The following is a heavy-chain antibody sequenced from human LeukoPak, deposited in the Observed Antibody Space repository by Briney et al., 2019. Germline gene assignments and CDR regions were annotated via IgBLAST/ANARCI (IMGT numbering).Heavy chain of an antibody. CDR1: GFTFSTYA. V-gene: IGHV3-30-3*01. J-gene: IGHJ4*02. CDR3: ARDQDYDILTGLAGVDY. Sequence: GGPLRLSCAASGFTFSTYAMHWVRQAPGKGLEWVAVISYDGSNKYYADSVKGRFTISRDNSKNTLYLQMNSLRAEDTAVCYCARDQDYDILTGLAGVDYWGQGTLVTVSS. D-gene: IGHD3-9*01. CDR2: ISYDGSNK.